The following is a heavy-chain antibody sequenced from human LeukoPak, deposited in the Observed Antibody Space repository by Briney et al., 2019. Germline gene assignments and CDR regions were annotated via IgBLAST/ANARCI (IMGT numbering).Heavy chain of an antibody. V-gene: IGHV4-39*07. CDR2: IYYSGST. Sequence: SETLSLTCTVSGGSISSSSYYWGWIRQPPGKGLEWIGSIYYSGSTYYNPSLKSRVTISVDTSKNQFSLKLSSVTAADTAVYYCAREGTGVTFDYWGQGTLVTVSS. CDR3: AREGTGVTFDY. CDR1: GGSISSSSYY. D-gene: IGHD7-27*01. J-gene: IGHJ4*02.